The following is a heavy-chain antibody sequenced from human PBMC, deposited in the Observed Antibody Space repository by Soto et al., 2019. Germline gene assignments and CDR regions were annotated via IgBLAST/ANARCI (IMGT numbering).Heavy chain of an antibody. D-gene: IGHD3-9*01. CDR1: GGSFSGYY. J-gene: IGHJ5*02. CDR2: INHSGST. V-gene: IGHV4-34*01. Sequence: SETLSLTCAVYGGSFSGYYWSWIRQPPGKGLEWIGEINHSGSTNYNPSLKSRVTISVDTSKNQFSLKLSSVTAADTAVYYCARSSRHYDILTGYFREQDNWFDPWGQGTLVTVSS. CDR3: ARSSRHYDILTGYFREQDNWFDP.